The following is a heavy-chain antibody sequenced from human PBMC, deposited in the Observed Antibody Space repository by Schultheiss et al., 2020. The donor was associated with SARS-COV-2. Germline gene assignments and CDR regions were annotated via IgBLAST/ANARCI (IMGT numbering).Heavy chain of an antibody. V-gene: IGHV3-21*01. CDR1: GFTFSSYW. Sequence: GGSLRLSCAASGFTFSSYWMYWVRQAPGKGLEWVSSISSSSSYIYYADSVKGRFTISRDNAKNSLYLQMNSLRAEDTAVYYCARAAYRDYQPLLFPFDYWGQGTLVTVSS. CDR3: ARAAYRDYQPLLFPFDY. CDR2: ISSSSSYI. D-gene: IGHD2-21*02. J-gene: IGHJ4*02.